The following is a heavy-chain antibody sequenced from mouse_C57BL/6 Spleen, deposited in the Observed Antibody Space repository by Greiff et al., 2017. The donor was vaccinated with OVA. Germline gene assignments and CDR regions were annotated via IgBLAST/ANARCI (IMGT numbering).Heavy chain of an antibody. Sequence: EVKLQESGPELVKPGASVKISCKASGYSFTDYNMNWVKQSNGKSLEWIGVINPNYGTTSYNQKFKGKATLTVDQSSSTAYMQLNSLTSEDSAVYYCHITTLEPYAMDYWGQGTSVTVSS. CDR1: GYSFTDYN. CDR3: HITTLEPYAMDY. D-gene: IGHD1-1*01. CDR2: INPNYGTT. V-gene: IGHV1-39*01. J-gene: IGHJ4*01.